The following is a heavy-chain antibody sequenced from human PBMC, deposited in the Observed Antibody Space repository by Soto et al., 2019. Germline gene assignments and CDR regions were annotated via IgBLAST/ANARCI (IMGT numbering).Heavy chain of an antibody. CDR3: ARQYRVAGIRDF. J-gene: IGHJ4*02. CDR1: GHSISSGDYY. CDR2: IYNSGST. Sequence: QVQLQESGPGLVKPSQTLSLTCTVSGHSISSGDYYWSWIRQHPGKGLEWIGYIYNSGSTYYNPSLKSRVTISVDTTNNQFSLKVNSVTAADTAVYFCARQYRVAGIRDFWGQGTLVTVSS. V-gene: IGHV4-31*03. D-gene: IGHD6-19*01.